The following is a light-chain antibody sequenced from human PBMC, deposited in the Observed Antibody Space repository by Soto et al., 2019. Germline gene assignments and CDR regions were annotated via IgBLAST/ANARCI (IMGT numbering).Light chain of an antibody. CDR2: DNT. V-gene: IGLV1-40*01. J-gene: IGLJ2*01. Sequence: QSVLTQPTSVSGAPGQRVTISCTGSRSNIGAGYAVHWYQQLPGTAPKLLIYDNTNRPSGVPDRFSDSESGTSASLAITGLQSEDEADYYCQAYDTSLSAAVFGGGTKVTVL. CDR3: QAYDTSLSAAV. CDR1: RSNIGAGYA.